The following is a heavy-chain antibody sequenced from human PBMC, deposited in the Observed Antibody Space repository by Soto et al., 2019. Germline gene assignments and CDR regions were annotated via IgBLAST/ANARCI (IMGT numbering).Heavy chain of an antibody. CDR3: AAGGGLPRYY. Sequence: QLQLQESGSGLVKPSQTLSLTCAVSGGSISSGGYSWSWIRQPPGKGLEWIGYIYHSGSTYYNPSLKSRVTISGDRSKNQFALKLSSVTAADTAVYSCAAGGGLPRYYWGQGTLVTVSS. D-gene: IGHD5-12*01. CDR2: IYHSGST. CDR1: GGSISSGGYS. V-gene: IGHV4-30-2*01. J-gene: IGHJ4*02.